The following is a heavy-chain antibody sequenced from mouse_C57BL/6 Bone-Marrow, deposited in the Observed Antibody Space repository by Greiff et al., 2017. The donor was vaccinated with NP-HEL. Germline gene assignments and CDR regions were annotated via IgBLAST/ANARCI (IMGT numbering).Heavy chain of an antibody. Sequence: VQLQQSGAELVRPGTSVKMSCKASGYTFTNYWIGWAKQRPGHGLEWIGDIYPGGGYTNYNEKFKGKATLTADKSSSTAYMQFSSLTSEDSAIYYCARSETAQAAWFAYWGQGTLVTVSA. CDR2: IYPGGGYT. J-gene: IGHJ3*01. CDR3: ARSETAQAAWFAY. V-gene: IGHV1-63*01. CDR1: GYTFTNYW. D-gene: IGHD3-2*02.